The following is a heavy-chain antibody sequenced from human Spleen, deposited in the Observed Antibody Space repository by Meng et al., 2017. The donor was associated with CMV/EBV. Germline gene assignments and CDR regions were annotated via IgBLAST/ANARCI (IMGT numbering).Heavy chain of an antibody. CDR1: GFTFSSYA. J-gene: IGHJ4*01. Sequence: GESLKISCAASGFTFSSYAMHWVRQAPGKGLEYVSAISTNGGSTYYADSVKGRFTISRDNSKNTLYLQMNNLRAEDSAVYYCVKGVRTSSAGDYWGQGTLVTVSS. V-gene: IGHV3-64D*06. D-gene: IGHD2-2*01. CDR3: VKGVRTSSAGDY. CDR2: ISTNGGST.